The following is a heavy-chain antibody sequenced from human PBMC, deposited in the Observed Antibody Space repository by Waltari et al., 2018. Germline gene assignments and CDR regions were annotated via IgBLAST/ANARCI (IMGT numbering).Heavy chain of an antibody. V-gene: IGHV3-53*02. J-gene: IGHJ3*01. CDR1: GSIVSSNS. CDR3: ATLGAYLGAFDV. CDR2: IYAGGGS. D-gene: IGHD3-16*01. Sequence: EVQLVETGGCLIQPGWSLSLSGAVSGSIVSSNSMSWVRQARGKGLEWVSVIYAGGGSYSADSVRGRFTISRDNSKNTLYLEMNTLRADDTAVYYCATLGAYLGAFDVWGQGTMVTVSS.